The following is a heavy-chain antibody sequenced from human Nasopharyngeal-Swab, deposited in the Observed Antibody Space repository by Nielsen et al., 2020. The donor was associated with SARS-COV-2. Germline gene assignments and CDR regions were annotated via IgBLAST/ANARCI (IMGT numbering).Heavy chain of an antibody. J-gene: IGHJ5*02. D-gene: IGHD3-10*01. Sequence: WICQPPGKGLEWVAVISYDGSNKYYADSVKGRFTISRDNSKNTLYLQMSSLRAEDTAVYYCARGPSDHYYGSGSYDWFDPWGQGTLVTVSS. CDR2: ISYDGSNK. V-gene: IGHV3-30-3*01. CDR3: ARGPSDHYYGSGSYDWFDP.